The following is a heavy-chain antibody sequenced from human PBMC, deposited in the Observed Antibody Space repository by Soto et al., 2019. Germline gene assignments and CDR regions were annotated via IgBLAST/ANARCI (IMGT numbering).Heavy chain of an antibody. J-gene: IGHJ4*02. CDR1: GYTFTNFG. D-gene: IGHD1-26*01. CDR2: ITPYNGNA. CDR3: ARVRMFSGVNHDY. V-gene: IGHV1-18*04. Sequence: QVHLVQSGAVVENPGASVKVSCKASGYTFTNFGTNWVRQAPGQGLEWMGWITPYNGNANYPQKHQDRLTITTGTSTNTAYLELRSLRSDDTSLYFCARVRMFSGVNHDYLGQGTSVNVSS.